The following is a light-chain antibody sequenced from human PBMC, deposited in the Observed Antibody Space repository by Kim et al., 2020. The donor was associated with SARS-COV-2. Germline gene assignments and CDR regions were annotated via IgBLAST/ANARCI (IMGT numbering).Light chain of an antibody. J-gene: IGKJ2*01. CDR3: HQYGGSPT. CDR2: GAP. Sequence: PGERGTLSGRAGESLSSRSLARYQQRPCKPPTLPINGAPSRATSIPDRLSGSGAGTDFTLTIGRLEREEFAVYYCHQYGGSPTFGQGTKLAI. CDR1: ESLSSRS. V-gene: IGKV3-20*01.